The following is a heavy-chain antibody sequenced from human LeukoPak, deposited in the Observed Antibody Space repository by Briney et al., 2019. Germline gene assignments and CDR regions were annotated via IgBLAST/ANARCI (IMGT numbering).Heavy chain of an antibody. CDR1: GFSFSSYW. J-gene: IGHJ3*02. CDR3: ARVGSTDSPHAFDI. Sequence: SGGSLRVSCAASGFSFSSYWMDWVREAPGKGLVWVSGTNSDGRMTRYAESVKGRFTISRDNAKNTLYLQMNTLRAEDTAVYYCARVGSTDSPHAFDIWGQGTTVAVSS. D-gene: IGHD3-22*01. CDR2: TNSDGRMT. V-gene: IGHV3-74*01.